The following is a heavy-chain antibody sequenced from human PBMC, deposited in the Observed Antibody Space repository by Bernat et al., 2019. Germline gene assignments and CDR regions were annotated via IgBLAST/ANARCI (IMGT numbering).Heavy chain of an antibody. CDR3: ARDFQVG. J-gene: IGHJ4*02. V-gene: IGHV3-66*01. CDR2: ISSGGST. CDR1: GFTVSSDY. D-gene: IGHD3-3*01. Sequence: EAQLVESGGGLVKPGGSLRLSCAASGFTVSSDYMSWVRQAPGKGLEWVSVISSGGSTYYADSVKGRFTMSRDNSKNTLYLQMNSLRDEDTAVYYCARDFQVGWGQGTLVTVSS.